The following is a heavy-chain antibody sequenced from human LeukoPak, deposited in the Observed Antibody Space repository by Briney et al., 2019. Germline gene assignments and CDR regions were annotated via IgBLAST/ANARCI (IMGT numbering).Heavy chain of an antibody. CDR3: ARGYYYGSSGYLFGY. V-gene: IGHV3-33*01. CDR2: IWSDGTNR. J-gene: IGHJ4*02. D-gene: IGHD3-22*01. CDR1: GFTFSHHG. Sequence: NPGRSLRLSCATSGFTFSHHGILWVRKAPGKGREGVAAIWSDGTNRYYADPVKGRFTISRDNFQRTVYLQMNSLRAEDTAVYYCARGYYYGSSGYLFGYWGQGTLVTVAS.